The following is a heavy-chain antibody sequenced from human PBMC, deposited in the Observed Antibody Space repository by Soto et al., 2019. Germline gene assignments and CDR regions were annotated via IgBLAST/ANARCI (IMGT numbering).Heavy chain of an antibody. CDR1: GFTFSNYA. D-gene: IGHD2-15*01. V-gene: IGHV3-23*01. CDR3: AKENRRAYCSGGICYVYFDY. Sequence: EVQLLESGGGLVQPGGSLRLACTASGFTFSNYAMSWVRQAPGKGLEWVATISGSGDSTNYADSVKGQFAISRDNSNNMLSVQMNSLRYEDTAVYYCAKENRRAYCSGGICYVYFDYWGQGTLVTVSS. J-gene: IGHJ4*02. CDR2: ISGSGDST.